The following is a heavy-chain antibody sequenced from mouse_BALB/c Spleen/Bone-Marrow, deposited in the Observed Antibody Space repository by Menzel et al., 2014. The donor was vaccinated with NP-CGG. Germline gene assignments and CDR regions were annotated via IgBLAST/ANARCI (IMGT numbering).Heavy chain of an antibody. CDR3: ARLGRDYFDY. V-gene: IGHV5-6*01. D-gene: IGHD4-1*01. CDR1: GFTFSSYG. CDR2: ISSGGSYT. J-gene: IGHJ2*01. Sequence: EVNVVESGGDLVKPGGSLKLSCAASGFTFSSYGMSWVRQTPDKRLEWVATISSGGSYTYYPDSVKGRFTISRDYAKNTLYLQMSSLKSEDTAMYYCARLGRDYFDYWGQGTTLTVSS.